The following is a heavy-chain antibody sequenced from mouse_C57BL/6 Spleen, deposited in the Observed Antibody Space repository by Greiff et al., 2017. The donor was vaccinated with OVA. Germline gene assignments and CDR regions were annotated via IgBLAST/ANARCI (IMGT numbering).Heavy chain of an antibody. Sequence: EVQLQQSGPELVKPGASVKISCKASGYTFTDYYMNWVKQSHGKSLEWIGDINPNNGGTSYNQKFKGKATLTVDKSSSTAYMELRSLTSEDSAVYYCARDPTVVRWYFDVWGTGTTVTVSS. CDR3: ARDPTVVRWYFDV. D-gene: IGHD1-1*01. CDR2: INPNNGGT. CDR1: GYTFTDYY. V-gene: IGHV1-26*01. J-gene: IGHJ1*03.